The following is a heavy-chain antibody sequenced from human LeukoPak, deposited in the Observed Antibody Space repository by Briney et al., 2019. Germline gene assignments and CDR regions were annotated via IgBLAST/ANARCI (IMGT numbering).Heavy chain of an antibody. CDR1: GGTFSSYA. V-gene: IGHV1-69*04. J-gene: IGHJ4*02. CDR3: ATTYYYDSSGLYY. D-gene: IGHD3-22*01. CDR2: IIPIFGIA. Sequence: SVKVSCKASGGTFSSYAISWVRQAPGQGLEWMGRIIPIFGIANYAQKFQGRVTITADKPTSTAYMELSSLRSEDTAVYYCATTYYYDSSGLYYWGQGTLVTVSS.